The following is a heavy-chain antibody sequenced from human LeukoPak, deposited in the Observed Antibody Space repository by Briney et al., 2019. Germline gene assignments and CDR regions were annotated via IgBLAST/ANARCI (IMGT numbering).Heavy chain of an antibody. V-gene: IGHV4-39*07. J-gene: IGHJ2*01. CDR1: GGSISTSNYY. D-gene: IGHD3-22*01. CDR2: IFCGST. Sequence: SETLSLTCTVSGGSISTSNYYWGWIRQPPGKGLEWIGNIFCGSTYYSPSLKSRVIISVDTSKNQFSLKLSSVTAADTAVYYCASNYYDSSGYYYVFDLWGRGTLVTVSS. CDR3: ASNYYDSSGYYYVFDL.